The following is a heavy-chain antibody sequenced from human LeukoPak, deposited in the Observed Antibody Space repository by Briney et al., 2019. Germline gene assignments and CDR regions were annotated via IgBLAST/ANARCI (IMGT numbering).Heavy chain of an antibody. CDR2: IKQDGSEK. D-gene: IGHD2-15*01. CDR1: GFTFSSYW. CDR3: ARENPPGYCSGGSCQNWFDP. J-gene: IGHJ5*02. V-gene: IGHV3-7*05. Sequence: GSLRLSCAASGFTFSSYWMSWVRQAPGKGLEWEANIKQDGSEKYYVDSVKGRFTISRDNAKNSLSLQMNSLRAEDTAVYYCARENPPGYCSGGSCQNWFDPWGQGTQVTVSS.